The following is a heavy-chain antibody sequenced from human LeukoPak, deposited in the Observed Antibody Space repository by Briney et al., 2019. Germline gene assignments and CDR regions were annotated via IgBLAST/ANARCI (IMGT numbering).Heavy chain of an antibody. CDR3: ARDLDTTDAFDI. J-gene: IGHJ3*02. D-gene: IGHD1-26*01. V-gene: IGHV4-59*01. CDR1: GDSISSYY. CDR2: IYYSGST. Sequence: SETLSLTCTVSGDSISSYYWSWIRQPPGKGLEWIGYIYYSGSTNYNPSLKSRVTISVDTSKNQFSLKLGSVTAADTAVYYCARDLDTTDAFDILGQGTMVTVSS.